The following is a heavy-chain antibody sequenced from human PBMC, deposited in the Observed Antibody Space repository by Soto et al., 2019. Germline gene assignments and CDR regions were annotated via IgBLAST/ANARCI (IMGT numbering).Heavy chain of an antibody. Sequence: SETLSLTCAVYCGSFSGYYWSWIRQPPGKGLEWIGEINHSGSTNYNPSLKSRVTISVDTSKNQFSLKLSSVTAADTAVYYCARLPRLMITFGGAPDYWGQGTLVTVSS. CDR2: INHSGST. CDR1: CGSFSGYY. D-gene: IGHD3-16*01. V-gene: IGHV4-34*01. J-gene: IGHJ4*02. CDR3: ARLPRLMITFGGAPDY.